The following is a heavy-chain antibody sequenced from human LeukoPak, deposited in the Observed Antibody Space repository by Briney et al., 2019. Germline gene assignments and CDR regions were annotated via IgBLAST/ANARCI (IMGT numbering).Heavy chain of an antibody. D-gene: IGHD2-2*02. J-gene: IGHJ5*02. Sequence: GGSLRLSCAASGFTFSSYAMHWVRQAPGKGLEWVAVISYDGSNKYYADSVKGRFTISRDNSKNTLYLQMNSLRAEDTAVYYCARSGYCSSTSCYTDWFDPWGQGTLVTVSS. V-gene: IGHV3-30-3*01. CDR2: ISYDGSNK. CDR3: ARSGYCSSTSCYTDWFDP. CDR1: GFTFSSYA.